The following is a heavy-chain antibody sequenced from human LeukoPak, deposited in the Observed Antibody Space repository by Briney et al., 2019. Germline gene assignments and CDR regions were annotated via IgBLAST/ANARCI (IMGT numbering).Heavy chain of an antibody. CDR1: GGSISSGDYY. CDR3: DRAPTAHFIVATFWFDP. CDR2: IYYTGST. V-gene: IGHV4-30-4*01. D-gene: IGHD5-12*01. J-gene: IGHJ5*02. Sequence: SETLSLTCTVSGGSISSGDYYWSWIRQPPGKGLEWIAYIYYTGSTYYNPSLKSRVAISVDTSKNQFSLKLSSVTAADTAVYYCDRAPTAHFIVATFWFDPWGQGTLVTVSS.